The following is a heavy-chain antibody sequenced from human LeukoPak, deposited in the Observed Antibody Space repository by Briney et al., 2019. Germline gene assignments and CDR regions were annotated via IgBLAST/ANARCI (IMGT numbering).Heavy chain of an antibody. Sequence: SETLSLTCTVSGVSISSSNSYWGWIRQPPGKGLEWIGSIYYSGNTYYNPSLKSRVTISVDTSKNQFSLKLTSVTAADTAVYYCARGVNSGYFDYCGQGTLVTVSS. V-gene: IGHV4-39*07. CDR2: IYYSGNT. CDR1: GVSISSSNSY. J-gene: IGHJ4*02. D-gene: IGHD1-26*01. CDR3: ARGVNSGYFDY.